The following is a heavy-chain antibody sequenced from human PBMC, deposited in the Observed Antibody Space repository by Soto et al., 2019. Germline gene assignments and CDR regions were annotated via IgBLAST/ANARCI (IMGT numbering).Heavy chain of an antibody. J-gene: IGHJ6*02. CDR2: IYYTGIT. CDR1: GASLISGEHY. CDR3: ASQYFDWLLPSGYGMDV. Sequence: PSETLSLTCSVSGASLISGEHYWSWIRQAPGKGLEWIGLIYYTGITDYNPSLKSRVAISLDTSENQFSLTLSSVTAADTAVYYCASQYFDWLLPSGYGMDVWGQGTTVTVSS. V-gene: IGHV4-30-4*01. D-gene: IGHD3-9*01.